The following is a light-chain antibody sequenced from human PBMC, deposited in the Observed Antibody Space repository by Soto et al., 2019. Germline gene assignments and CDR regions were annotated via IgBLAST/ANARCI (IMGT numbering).Light chain of an antibody. V-gene: IGKV3-11*01. CDR2: DAS. J-gene: IGKJ1*01. CDR3: QQYNSYSGT. CDR1: QSVSSY. Sequence: EIVLTQSPATLSLSPGERATLSCRASQSVSSYLAWYQQKPGQAPRLLIYDASNRATGIPARFSGSGSGTDFTLTISSLQPDDFATYYCQQYNSYSGTFGQGTKVDI.